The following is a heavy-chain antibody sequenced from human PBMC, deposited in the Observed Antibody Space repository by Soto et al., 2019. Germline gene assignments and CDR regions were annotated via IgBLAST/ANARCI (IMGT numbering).Heavy chain of an antibody. D-gene: IGHD4-17*01. V-gene: IGHV2-70*01. CDR2: IDWDDDK. Sequence: SGPTLVNPTQTLTLTCTFSGFSLSTGGMCVSWIRQPPGKALEWLALIDWDDDKYYSTSLKTRLTISKDTSKNQVVLTMTNMDPVDTATYYCARIFWDYGDAFYFDYWGQGTLVTVSS. J-gene: IGHJ4*02. CDR3: ARIFWDYGDAFYFDY. CDR1: GFSLSTGGMC.